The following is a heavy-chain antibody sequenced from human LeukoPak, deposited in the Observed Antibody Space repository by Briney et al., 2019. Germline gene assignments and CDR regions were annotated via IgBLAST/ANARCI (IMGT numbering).Heavy chain of an antibody. J-gene: IGHJ4*02. D-gene: IGHD3-9*01. CDR2: ISGGTT. Sequence: GPLLLSCAAAGFTIGDYLMSWLRAAPGKGLEGIGFISGGTTEYASSVKGRFTITRDDSTSIAYLQMNSLTTEDTAVYYCSRGRVWLSVYWGQGTLVTVSS. V-gene: IGHV3-49*03. CDR3: SRGRVWLSVY. CDR1: GFTIGDYL.